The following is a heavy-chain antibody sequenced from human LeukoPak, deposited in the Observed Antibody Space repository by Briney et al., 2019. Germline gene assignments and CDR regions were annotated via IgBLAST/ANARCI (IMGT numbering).Heavy chain of an antibody. CDR1: GFTFSSYS. D-gene: IGHD3-22*01. CDR2: ISSESIYI. J-gene: IGHJ4*02. Sequence: GGSLRLSCAASGFTFSSYSMNWVRQAPGKGLEWVSSISSESIYIYYADSVKGRFTISRDNAKNSLYPQMNSLRAEDTAVYYCARDDYYDSSGYFDYWGQGTLVTVSS. CDR3: ARDDYYDSSGYFDY. V-gene: IGHV3-21*01.